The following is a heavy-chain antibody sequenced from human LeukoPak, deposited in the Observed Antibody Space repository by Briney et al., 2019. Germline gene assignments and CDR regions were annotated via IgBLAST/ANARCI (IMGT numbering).Heavy chain of an antibody. V-gene: IGHV4-39*01. CDR1: GGSIISSTYY. CDR3: ARLGVTFDY. J-gene: IGHJ4*02. CDR2: IYYSGST. Sequence: SETLSLTCTVSGGSIISSTYYWGWIRQPPGKGLEWIGSIYYSGSTYYNPSLKSRVTISVDTSKNQFSLKLSSVTAADTAVYYCARLGVTFDYWGQGTLVTVSS. D-gene: IGHD2-21*02.